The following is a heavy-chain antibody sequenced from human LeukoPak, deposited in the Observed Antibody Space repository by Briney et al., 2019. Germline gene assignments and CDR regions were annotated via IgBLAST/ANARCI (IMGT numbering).Heavy chain of an antibody. V-gene: IGHV4-59*12. CDR2: FSYSGNT. CDR3: ARDEEGAGSFDY. J-gene: IGHJ4*02. CDR1: GGSISSYY. Sequence: SETLSLTCTVSGGSISSYYWSWIRQPPGKGLEWIGYFSYSGNTNYNPSLKSRVTISVDTSKNQFSLKLSSVTAADTAVYYCARDEEGAGSFDYWGQGTLVTVSS. D-gene: IGHD6-19*01.